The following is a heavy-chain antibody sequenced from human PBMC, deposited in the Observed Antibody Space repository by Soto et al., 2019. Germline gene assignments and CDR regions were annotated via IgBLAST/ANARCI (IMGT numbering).Heavy chain of an antibody. CDR2: ISYDGNIK. J-gene: IGHJ6*02. Sequence: GGSLILSCGASACSFSHYAMHWVRQAPGKGLECVAVISYDGNIKRYADSVNGRFTISRDNSENTLYLQMNSLSPEDTAVYYRARAGYCRGRRCYSPYYYYYRMDVWRQGTTVIFSS. D-gene: IGHD2-15*01. CDR1: ACSFSHYA. V-gene: IGHV3-30-3*01. CDR3: ARAGYCRGRRCYSPYYYYYRMDV.